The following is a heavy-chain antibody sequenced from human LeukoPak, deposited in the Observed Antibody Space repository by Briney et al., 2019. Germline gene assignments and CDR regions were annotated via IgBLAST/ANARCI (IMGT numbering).Heavy chain of an antibody. CDR1: GFTFNKYA. CDR3: ARDLSYSSGWYHY. D-gene: IGHD6-19*01. Sequence: GGSLRLSCAASGFTFNKYAMSWVRQAPGKGLEWVSSISSSSNYIFYADSLKGRFTISRDNAKNSLYLQMNSLRAEDTAVYYCARDLSYSSGWYHYWGQGTLVTVSS. J-gene: IGHJ4*02. V-gene: IGHV3-21*01. CDR2: ISSSSNYI.